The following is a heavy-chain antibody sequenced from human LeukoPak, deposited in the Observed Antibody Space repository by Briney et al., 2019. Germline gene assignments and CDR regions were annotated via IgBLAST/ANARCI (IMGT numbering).Heavy chain of an antibody. V-gene: IGHV1-24*01. D-gene: IGHD6-13*01. CDR3: ARVPRPGIAAAGNPAWFDP. J-gene: IGHJ5*02. Sequence: GASVKVSRKVSGYTLTELSMHWVRQAPGKGLEWMGGFDPEDGETIYAQKFQGRVTMTEDTSTDTAYMELSSLRSEDTAVYYCARVPRPGIAAAGNPAWFDPWGQGTLVTVSS. CDR2: FDPEDGET. CDR1: GYTLTELS.